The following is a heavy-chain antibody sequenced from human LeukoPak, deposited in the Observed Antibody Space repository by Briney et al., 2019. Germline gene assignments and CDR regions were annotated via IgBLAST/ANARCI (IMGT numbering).Heavy chain of an antibody. D-gene: IGHD1-26*01. V-gene: IGHV3-53*01. CDR1: GFTVSSNY. CDR2: IYSGGNT. CDR3: AKTIVGVTNWFDP. Sequence: QTGGSLRLSCAASGFTVSSNYISWVSQAPGKGLEWVSVIYSGGNTYYADAVKGRFSISSDNSKNTLYLQMNSLRAEDTAVYYCAKTIVGVTNWFDPWGHGTLVTVSS. J-gene: IGHJ5*02.